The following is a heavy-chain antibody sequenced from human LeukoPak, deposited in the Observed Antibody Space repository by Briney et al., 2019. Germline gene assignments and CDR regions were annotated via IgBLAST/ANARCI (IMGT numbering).Heavy chain of an antibody. CDR3: ARGPYSSNWYVDY. CDR1: GFTLSSYE. J-gene: IGHJ4*02. CDR2: ISRTGNSI. V-gene: IGHV3-48*03. Sequence: GGSLRLSCAASGFTLSSYEMNWVRLAPGKGLEWISYISRTGNSIYYADSVKGRFTISRDSAKNSLYLQMNSLRAEDTAVYYCARGPYSSNWYVDYWGQGLLVTVSS. D-gene: IGHD6-13*01.